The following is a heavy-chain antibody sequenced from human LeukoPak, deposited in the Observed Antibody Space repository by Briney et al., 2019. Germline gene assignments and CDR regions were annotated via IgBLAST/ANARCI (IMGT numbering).Heavy chain of an antibody. V-gene: IGHV1-46*01. D-gene: IGHD1-7*01. CDR1: GYTFTSYY. J-gene: IGHJ3*02. CDR2: INPSGGGT. Sequence: ASVKVSCKASGYTFTSYYTHWVRQAPGQGLEWMGIINPSGGGTSYAQKFQGRVSMTWATSTTTVYMELSSLRSEDAAVYYCARGDWNYGAFDIWGQGTMVTVSS. CDR3: ARGDWNYGAFDI.